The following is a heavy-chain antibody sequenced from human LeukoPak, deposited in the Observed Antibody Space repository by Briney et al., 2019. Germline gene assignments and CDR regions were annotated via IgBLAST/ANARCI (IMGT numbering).Heavy chain of an antibody. D-gene: IGHD4-17*01. CDR1: GFTFSSYW. Sequence: GGSLKLSCAASGFTFSSYWMSWVRQAPGKGLEWVANIKQDGSEKYYVDSVKGRFTISRDNAKNSLYLQVNSLRAEDTAVYYCARDPGYGDYADYWGQGTLVTVSS. CDR3: ARDPGYGDYADY. J-gene: IGHJ4*02. CDR2: IKQDGSEK. V-gene: IGHV3-7*04.